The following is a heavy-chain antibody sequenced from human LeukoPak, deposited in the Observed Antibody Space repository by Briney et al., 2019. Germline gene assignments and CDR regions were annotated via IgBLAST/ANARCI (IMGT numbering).Heavy chain of an antibody. D-gene: IGHD3/OR15-3a*01. J-gene: IGHJ3*02. CDR3: ARRGLVAGIYDLVYGFDI. V-gene: IGHV1-8*03. CDR1: GYTFTSYD. Sequence: ASVKVSCKASGYTFTSYDINWVRQATGQGLEWMGWMNPNSGNTGYAQKFQGRVTITRNTSISTVYMELNSLTSEDTAVYYCARRGLVAGIYDLVYGFDIWGQGTMVTVSS. CDR2: MNPNSGNT.